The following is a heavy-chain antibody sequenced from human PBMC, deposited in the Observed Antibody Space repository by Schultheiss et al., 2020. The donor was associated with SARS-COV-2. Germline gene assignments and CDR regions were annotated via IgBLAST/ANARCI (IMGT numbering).Heavy chain of an antibody. J-gene: IGHJ4*02. CDR3: ARNYGKIDS. CDR2: ISTSDPSGTTT. Sequence: GGSLRLSCAASGFTFSDYYMSWIRQAPGKGLEWVSYISTSDPSGTTTFYADSVKGRFTISRDNAKSSLYLQMNSLRAEDTAVYYCARNYGKIDSWGQGTLVTVSS. CDR1: GFTFSDYY. D-gene: IGHD3-10*01. V-gene: IGHV3-11*01.